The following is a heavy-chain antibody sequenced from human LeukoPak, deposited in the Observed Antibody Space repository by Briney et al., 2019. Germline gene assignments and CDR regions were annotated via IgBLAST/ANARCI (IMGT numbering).Heavy chain of an antibody. CDR1: GGSMSRYH. CDR2: ISTSGST. V-gene: IGHV4-4*07. Sequence: SETLSLTCTVSGGSMSRYHWSWIRQSAGNGLEWIGRISTSGSTNYNPSLKSRVTMSIDMSKNQFSLKLSSVTAADTAVYYCARHVAAAGPTTTYYFDYWSQGTLVTVSS. J-gene: IGHJ4*02. D-gene: IGHD6-13*01. CDR3: ARHVAAAGPTTTYYFDY.